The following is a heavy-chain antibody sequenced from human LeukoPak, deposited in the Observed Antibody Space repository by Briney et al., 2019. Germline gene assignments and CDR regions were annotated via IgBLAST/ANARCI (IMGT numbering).Heavy chain of an antibody. Sequence: ASVKVSCKASGFTFTDHYMHWVRQAPGQGPEWMGWINGKSGVTFYAQQFQDRITVTRDTSISTMYLELNRLTSADTAIYYCARDFDWGPDYWGPGTLVAVSS. V-gene: IGHV1-2*02. J-gene: IGHJ4*02. CDR2: INGKSGVT. CDR3: ARDFDWGPDY. CDR1: GFTFTDHY. D-gene: IGHD3-16*01.